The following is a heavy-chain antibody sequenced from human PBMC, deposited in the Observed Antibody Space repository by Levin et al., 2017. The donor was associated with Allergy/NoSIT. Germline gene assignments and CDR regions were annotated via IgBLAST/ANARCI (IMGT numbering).Heavy chain of an antibody. V-gene: IGHV3-23*01. J-gene: IGHJ4*02. Sequence: TGGSLRLSCAASGFTFSSYAMSWVRQAPGKGLEWVSAISGSGGSTYYADSVKGRFTISRDNSKNTLYLQMNSLRAEDTAVYYCAKDRNDYGGNSGDFDYWGQGTLVTVSS. CDR3: AKDRNDYGGNSGDFDY. CDR1: GFTFSSYA. D-gene: IGHD4-23*01. CDR2: ISGSGGST.